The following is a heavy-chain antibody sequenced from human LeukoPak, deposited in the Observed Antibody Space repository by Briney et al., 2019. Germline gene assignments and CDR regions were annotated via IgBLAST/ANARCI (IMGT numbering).Heavy chain of an antibody. J-gene: IGHJ4*02. Sequence: GASVKVSCKASGCTFTSYGISWVRQAPGQGLEWMGWISAYNGNTNYAQKLQGRVTMTTDTSTSTAYMELRSLRSDDTAVYYCARDTPHYYGSGSYSSTFDYWGQGTLVTVSS. CDR2: ISAYNGNT. CDR1: GCTFTSYG. D-gene: IGHD3-10*01. V-gene: IGHV1-18*01. CDR3: ARDTPHYYGSGSYSSTFDY.